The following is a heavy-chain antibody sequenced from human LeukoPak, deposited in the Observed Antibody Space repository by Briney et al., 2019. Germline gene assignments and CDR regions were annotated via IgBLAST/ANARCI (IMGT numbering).Heavy chain of an antibody. CDR2: ISTDGSST. CDR1: EFTFSSYW. J-gene: IGHJ5*02. CDR3: ARDFKEADP. V-gene: IGHV3-74*01. Sequence: GGSPRLSCEDSEFTFSSYWMHWVRQAPGKGLVWVSRISTDGSSTSYADSVKGRFTISRDNAKKTLYLQINSVRAEDTAVYYCARDFKEADPWGQGTLVTVSS.